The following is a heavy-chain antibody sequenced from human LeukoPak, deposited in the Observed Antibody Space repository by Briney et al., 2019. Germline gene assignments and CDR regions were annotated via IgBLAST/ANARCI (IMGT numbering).Heavy chain of an antibody. J-gene: IGHJ6*02. CDR3: ARDTGYYDSSGYSYGMDV. V-gene: IGHV3-30-3*01. CDR2: ISYGGSDE. D-gene: IGHD3-22*01. Sequence: GGSLRLSCTASGFTFSNYALHWVRQAPGKGLEWVAVISYGGSDEYYADSVKGRFTISRDNSKNTLYLQMNSLRTEDTAVYYCARDTGYYDSSGYSYGMDVWGQGTSVTVSS. CDR1: GFTFSNYA.